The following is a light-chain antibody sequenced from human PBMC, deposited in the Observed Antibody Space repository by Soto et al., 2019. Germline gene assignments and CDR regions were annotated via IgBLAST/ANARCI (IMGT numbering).Light chain of an antibody. CDR3: QQFAISTT. J-gene: IGKJ1*01. Sequence: DIQMTQSPSTLSAAVGDRVTITGRASHNIERWMAWYQQKPGKAPSLLIFDASTLHSGVPSRFSGSGSGTDFTLTISSLQPDDFATYYCQQFAISTTFGQGTKVDIK. V-gene: IGKV1-5*01. CDR1: HNIERW. CDR2: DAS.